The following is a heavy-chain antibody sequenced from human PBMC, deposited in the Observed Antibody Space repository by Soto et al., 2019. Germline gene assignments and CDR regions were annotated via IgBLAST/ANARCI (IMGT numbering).Heavy chain of an antibody. D-gene: IGHD2-8*01. Sequence: ASVKVSCKASGYSFTDYHIHWVRQAPGQGLEWLGRINPKSGGTSTAQKFQGWVTMTRDRSISTVYMELTRLRPDDTAVYFCARGHSTDCSNGVCSFFYNHEMDVWGQGTTVTVSS. CDR1: GYSFTDYH. J-gene: IGHJ6*02. V-gene: IGHV1-2*04. CDR2: INPKSGGT. CDR3: ARGHSTDCSNGVCSFFYNHEMDV.